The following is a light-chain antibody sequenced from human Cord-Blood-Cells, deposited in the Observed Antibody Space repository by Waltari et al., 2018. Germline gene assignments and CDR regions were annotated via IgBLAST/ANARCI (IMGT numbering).Light chain of an antibody. V-gene: IGKV3-15*01. CDR2: GAS. Sequence: EIVMTQAPATLSVSPGERANLSCRSSQSVSSNLAWYQQKPGQAPRLLIYGASNRATGIPARFSGSGSRTEFTLTITSLQSEDVAVYYCQQYNNWPPLTFGGGTKVEIK. J-gene: IGKJ4*01. CDR1: QSVSSN. CDR3: QQYNNWPPLT.